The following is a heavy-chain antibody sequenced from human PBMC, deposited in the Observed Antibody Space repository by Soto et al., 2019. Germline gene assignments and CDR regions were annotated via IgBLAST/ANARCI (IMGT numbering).Heavy chain of an antibody. J-gene: IGHJ6*02. CDR3: ARSLLGNPYYYYYGMDV. V-gene: IGHV1-69*13. D-gene: IGHD2-21*01. Sequence: SVKVSCKASGGTFSSYAISWVRQAPGQGLEWMGGIIPIFGTANYAQKFQGRVTITADESTSTAYMELSSLRSEDTAVYYCARSLLGNPYYYYYGMDVWGQGTTVTVSS. CDR1: GGTFSSYA. CDR2: IIPIFGTA.